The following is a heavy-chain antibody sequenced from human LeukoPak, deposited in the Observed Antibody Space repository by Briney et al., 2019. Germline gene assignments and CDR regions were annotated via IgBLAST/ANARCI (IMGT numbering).Heavy chain of an antibody. V-gene: IGHV3-7*01. CDR2: IKQDGSEK. D-gene: IGHD6-13*01. J-gene: IGHJ5*02. CDR3: AREDDGSSWYSVVCWFDP. Sequence: GGALRLSCAASGFTFSSYWMSWVRQAPGKGLEGVANIKQDGSEKCYVDSVKGRFTISRDNAKNSLYLQMNSLRAEDTAVYYCAREDDGSSWYSVVCWFDPWGQGTLVTVSS. CDR1: GFTFSSYW.